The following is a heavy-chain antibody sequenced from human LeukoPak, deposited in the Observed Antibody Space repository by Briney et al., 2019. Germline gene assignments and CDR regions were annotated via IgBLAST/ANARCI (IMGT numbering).Heavy chain of an antibody. CDR2: ISGSGGST. Sequence: PGGSLRLSCAASGFTFSSYAMSWVRQAPGKGLEWVSAISGSGGSTYCADSVKGRFTISRDNSKNTLYLQMNSLRAEDTAVYYCAKDPAVAGTYFQHWGQGTLVTVSS. CDR1: GFTFSSYA. D-gene: IGHD6-19*01. J-gene: IGHJ1*01. CDR3: AKDPAVAGTYFQH. V-gene: IGHV3-23*01.